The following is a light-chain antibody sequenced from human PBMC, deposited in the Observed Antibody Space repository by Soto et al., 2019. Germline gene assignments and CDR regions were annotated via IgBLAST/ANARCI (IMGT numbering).Light chain of an antibody. Sequence: DIQMTQSPSTLSASLGDRVTITCRASQSISSWLAWFQQKPGKAPKLLIYKASTLERGVPSRFSGSGPGTEFTLTISSLQPDDFATYYCQQYNSMGTFGQGTKVEIK. CDR2: KAS. J-gene: IGKJ1*01. CDR3: QQYNSMGT. CDR1: QSISSW. V-gene: IGKV1-5*03.